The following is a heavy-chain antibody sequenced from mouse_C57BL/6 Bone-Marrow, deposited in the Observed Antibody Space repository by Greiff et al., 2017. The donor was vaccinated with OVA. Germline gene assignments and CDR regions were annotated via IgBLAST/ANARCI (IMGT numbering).Heavy chain of an antibody. V-gene: IGHV1-43*01. CDR2: INPSTGGT. CDR1: GYSFTGYY. Sequence: VQLQQSGPELVKPGASVKISCKASGYSFTGYYMHWVKQSSEKSLEWIGEINPSTGGTSYNQKFKGKATLTVDKSSSTAYMQLKSLTSEDSAVYYGAKAYYSNYEAMDYWGQGTSVTVSS. CDR3: AKAYYSNYEAMDY. D-gene: IGHD2-5*01. J-gene: IGHJ4*01.